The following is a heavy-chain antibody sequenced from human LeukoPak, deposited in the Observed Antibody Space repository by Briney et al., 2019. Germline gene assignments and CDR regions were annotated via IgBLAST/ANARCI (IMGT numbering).Heavy chain of an antibody. CDR3: AELGITVIGGV. Sequence: GGSLRLSCEASGFIFSNYWMHWVRHAPGKGLAWVSRINTDGSSTSYADSVKGRFTISRDNARNTLYLQMNSLRAEDTAVYYCAELGITVIGGVWGKGTTVTISS. D-gene: IGHD3-10*02. CDR2: INTDGSST. V-gene: IGHV3-74*01. CDR1: GFIFSNYW. J-gene: IGHJ6*04.